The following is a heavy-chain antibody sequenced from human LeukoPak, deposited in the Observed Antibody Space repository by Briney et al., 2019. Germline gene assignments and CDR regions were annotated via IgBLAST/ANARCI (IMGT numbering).Heavy chain of an antibody. CDR2: IKQDGSEK. D-gene: IGHD3-3*01. CDR3: ATGSPYYDFWSGSQGYYYYYGMDV. J-gene: IGHJ6*02. V-gene: IGHV3-7*01. Sequence: GGSLRLSCVASGFTFSSYSMKWVRQAPGKGLEWVANIKQDGSEKYYVDSVKGRFTISRDNAKNSLYLQMNSPRAEDTAVYYCATGSPYYDFWSGSQGYYYYYGMDVWGQGTTVTVSS. CDR1: GFTFSSYS.